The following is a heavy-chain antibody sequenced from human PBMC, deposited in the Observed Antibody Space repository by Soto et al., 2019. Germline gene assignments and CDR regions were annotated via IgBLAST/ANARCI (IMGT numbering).Heavy chain of an antibody. CDR2: ISYDGSNK. D-gene: IGHD6-13*01. Sequence: LRLSCAASGFTFSSYAMHWVRQAPGKGLEWVAVISYDGSNKYYADSVKGRFTIPRDNSKNTLYLQMNSLRAEDTAVYYCARSSVTGIPTYNWFDPWGQGTLVTVSS. V-gene: IGHV3-30-3*01. CDR3: ARSSVTGIPTYNWFDP. CDR1: GFTFSSYA. J-gene: IGHJ5*02.